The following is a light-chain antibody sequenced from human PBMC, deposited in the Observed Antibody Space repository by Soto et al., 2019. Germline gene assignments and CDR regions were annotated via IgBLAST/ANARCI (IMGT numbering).Light chain of an antibody. CDR3: QHYNNWPPWT. CDR2: GAS. J-gene: IGKJ1*01. V-gene: IGKV3-20*01. CDR1: QSVSSSY. Sequence: DIVLTQSPGTLSLSPGERATLSCRASQSVSSSYLAWYQQKPGQAPRLLIYGASSRATGIPARFSGSGSGTDFTLTISNLEPEDFAVYYCQHYNNWPPWTFGQGTKVDIK.